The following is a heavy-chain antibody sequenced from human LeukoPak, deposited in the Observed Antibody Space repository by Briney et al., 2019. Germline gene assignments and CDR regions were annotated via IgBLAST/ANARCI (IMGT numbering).Heavy chain of an antibody. CDR1: GASINSNTYF. Sequence: SETLSLTCTVSGASINSNTYFWGWIRQPPGKGLEWIGSIYYSGSTYYNPSLKSRVTISADTSKNQFSLKLSSVTAADTAVYYCARHDALYYYYGSGRVSYFDYWGQGTLVTVSS. V-gene: IGHV4-39*01. D-gene: IGHD3-10*01. J-gene: IGHJ4*02. CDR2: IYYSGST. CDR3: ARHDALYYYYGSGRVSYFDY.